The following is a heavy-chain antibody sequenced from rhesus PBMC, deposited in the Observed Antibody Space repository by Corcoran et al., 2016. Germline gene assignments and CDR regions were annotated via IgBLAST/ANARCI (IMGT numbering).Heavy chain of an antibody. CDR1: GGSISDDYS. D-gene: IGHD2-33*01. CDR3: AEPGFQARDAFDF. CDR2: TYGSGGGT. J-gene: IGHJ3*01. Sequence: QVQLQESGPGLVKPSETLSLTCAVSGGSISDDYSWRWIRQPPGKGLEWIGYTYGSGGGTNYNPSLKNRVTISIDTSKIQFSLKLSSVTAADTAVYYCAEPGFQARDAFDFWVQGLRVTVSS. V-gene: IGHV4-106*01.